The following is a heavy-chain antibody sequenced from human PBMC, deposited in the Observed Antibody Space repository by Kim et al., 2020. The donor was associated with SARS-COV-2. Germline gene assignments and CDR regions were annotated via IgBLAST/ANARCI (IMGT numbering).Heavy chain of an antibody. CDR1: GFTVSSNY. Sequence: GGSLRLSCAASGFTVSSNYMSWVRQAPGKGLEWVSVIYSGGSTYYADSVKGRFTISRDNSKNTLYLQMNSLRAEDTAVYYCARGYSSSWTGLYFDYWGQGTLVTVSS. CDR2: IYSGGST. V-gene: IGHV3-53*01. CDR3: ARGYSSSWTGLYFDY. J-gene: IGHJ4*02. D-gene: IGHD6-13*01.